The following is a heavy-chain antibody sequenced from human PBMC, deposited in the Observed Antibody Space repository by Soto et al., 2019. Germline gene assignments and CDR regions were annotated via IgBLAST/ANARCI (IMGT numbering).Heavy chain of an antibody. CDR1: GGSISSSSYY. CDR3: ATSRAWDEIRAGWFDP. D-gene: IGHD1-26*01. CDR2: INYSGST. Sequence: QLQLQESGPGLVKPSETLSLTCTVSGGSISSSSYYWAWIRQPPGKGLKWIGIINYSGSTSYKPSLYSRVPISVAPSTTQCSLKMSSVTDADTGVYFSATSRAWDEIRAGWFDPWGQGTLVTVSS. V-gene: IGHV4-39*01. J-gene: IGHJ5*02.